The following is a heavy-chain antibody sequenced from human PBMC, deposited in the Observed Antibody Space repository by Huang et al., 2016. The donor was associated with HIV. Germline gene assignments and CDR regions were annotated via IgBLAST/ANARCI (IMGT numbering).Heavy chain of an antibody. V-gene: IGHV1-18*01. D-gene: IGHD5-18*01. Sequence: QVQLVQSGAEVKKPGASVKVSCKASGYTFSSFGIRWVRQAPGQGLEWVGWISVDNGNTKFAQKCQGRLTMTTDTSTSTAYMELRSLRSDDTAVYYCARGGGIQLWLLGYYYMDVWGNGTTVTVSS. J-gene: IGHJ6*03. CDR3: ARGGGIQLWLLGYYYMDV. CDR1: GYTFSSFG. CDR2: ISVDNGNT.